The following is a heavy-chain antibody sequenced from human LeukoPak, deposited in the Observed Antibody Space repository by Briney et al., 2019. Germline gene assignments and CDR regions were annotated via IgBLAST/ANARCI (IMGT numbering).Heavy chain of an antibody. V-gene: IGHV3-53*01. Sequence: GGSLRLSCAASGFTVSTNYMSWVRQAPGKGPECVSVIYSGGTIYYADSVKGRFIISRDNSKNTLYLQMNSLRAEDTAVYYCARAITRTTGPDDYWGQGTLVTVSS. CDR1: GFTVSTNY. CDR3: ARAITRTTGPDDY. D-gene: IGHD1-7*01. CDR2: IYSGGTI. J-gene: IGHJ4*02.